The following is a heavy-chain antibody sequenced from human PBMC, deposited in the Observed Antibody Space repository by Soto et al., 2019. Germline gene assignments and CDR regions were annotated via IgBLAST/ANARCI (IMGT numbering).Heavy chain of an antibody. V-gene: IGHV3-23*01. J-gene: IGHJ5*02. CDR3: AEDLAVAGTRCFDP. CDR2: ISGSGGST. CDR1: GFTFSSYA. D-gene: IGHD6-19*01. Sequence: EVQLLESGGGLVQPGGSLRLSCAASGFTFSSYAMSWVRQAPGKGLEWVSAISGSGGSTYYADSVKGRFTISRDNSKSALYLEMDSLRAEDTAVYYCAEDLAVAGTRCFDPWGQGTLVTVSS.